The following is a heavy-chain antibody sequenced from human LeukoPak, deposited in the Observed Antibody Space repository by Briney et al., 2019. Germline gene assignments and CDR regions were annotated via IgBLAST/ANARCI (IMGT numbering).Heavy chain of an antibody. CDR3: ANPTNYYDSSGYYRH. J-gene: IGHJ4*02. D-gene: IGHD3-22*01. CDR2: ISGCGGST. CDR1: GFTFSSYG. Sequence: GGTLRLSCAASGFTFSSYGMSWVRQAPGKGLEWVSAISGCGGSTYYADSVKGRFTISRDNSKNTLYLQMNSLRAEDTAVYYCANPTNYYDSSGYYRHWGQGTLVTVSS. V-gene: IGHV3-23*01.